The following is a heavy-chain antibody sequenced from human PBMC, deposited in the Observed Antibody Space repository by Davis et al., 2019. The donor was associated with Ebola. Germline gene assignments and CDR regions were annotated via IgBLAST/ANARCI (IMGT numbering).Heavy chain of an antibody. CDR1: GFTFSNYW. Sequence: GGSLRLSCAASGFTFSNYWMSWVRQAPGKGLEWVANIKQDGSEKYYVDSVKGRFTISRDNSKNTLYLQMNSLRAEDTAVYYCARNREGYCSGGSCYANYYYYYGMDVWGQGTTVTVSS. CDR2: IKQDGSEK. D-gene: IGHD2-15*01. V-gene: IGHV3-7*01. CDR3: ARNREGYCSGGSCYANYYYYYGMDV. J-gene: IGHJ6*02.